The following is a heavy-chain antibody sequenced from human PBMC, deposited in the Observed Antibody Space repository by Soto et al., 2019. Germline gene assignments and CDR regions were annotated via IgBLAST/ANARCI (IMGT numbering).Heavy chain of an antibody. CDR2: VYYRGRS. Sequence: SETLSLTCTVSGGSVTNSSYYWGWIRQSPGKGLEWIGSVYYRGRSYSKSSVESRVTISVDTSKNRFSLSLNSVTASDTAVYFCVSQRTTVPTQAYFDYWGPGALVTVSS. CDR3: VSQRTTVPTQAYFDY. CDR1: GGSVTNSSYY. J-gene: IGHJ4*02. D-gene: IGHD4-17*01. V-gene: IGHV4-39*01.